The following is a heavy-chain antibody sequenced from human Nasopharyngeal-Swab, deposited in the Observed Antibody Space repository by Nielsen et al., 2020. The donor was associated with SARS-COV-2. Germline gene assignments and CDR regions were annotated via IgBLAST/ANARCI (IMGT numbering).Heavy chain of an antibody. D-gene: IGHD3-3*01. CDR1: GFIFSNYW. CDR2: IKQDGSEM. V-gene: IGHV3-7*03. Sequence: GESLKISCAASGFIFSNYWMTWVRQAPGKGLEWVANIKQDGSEMYYVDSVKGRFTISRGNAKNSLYLQMNSLRVEDMAFYYCAKATNARYDFWSGSFDYWGQGTLVTVSS. CDR3: AKATNARYDFWSGSFDY. J-gene: IGHJ4*02.